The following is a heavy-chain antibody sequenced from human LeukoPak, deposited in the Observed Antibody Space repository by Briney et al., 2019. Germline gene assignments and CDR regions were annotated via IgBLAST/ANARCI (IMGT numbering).Heavy chain of an antibody. CDR2: TYYRSKWYN. V-gene: IGHV6-1*01. J-gene: IGHJ6*02. Sequence: SQTLSLTCAISGDSVSSNSAAWNWIRQSPSRGLEWLGRTYYRSKWYNDYAVSVKSRITINPDTSKNQFSLQLNSVTPEDTAMYYCARDRQQLAPLYYYYGMDVWGQGTTVTVSS. D-gene: IGHD6-13*01. CDR1: GDSVSSNSAA. CDR3: ARDRQQLAPLYYYYGMDV.